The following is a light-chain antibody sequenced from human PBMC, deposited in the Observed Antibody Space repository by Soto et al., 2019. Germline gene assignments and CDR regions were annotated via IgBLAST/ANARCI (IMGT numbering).Light chain of an antibody. J-gene: IGLJ1*01. CDR2: DNN. CDR3: GTWDSSLSAYV. V-gene: IGLV1-51*01. CDR1: SSNIGNNY. Sequence: TQPPSVSAAPGQKVTISCSGSSSNIGNNYVSWYQQHPGTGPKLLIYDNNKRPSGIPDRFSGSKSGTSATLGITGLQTGDEADYYCGTWDSSLSAYVFGTGTKVTVL.